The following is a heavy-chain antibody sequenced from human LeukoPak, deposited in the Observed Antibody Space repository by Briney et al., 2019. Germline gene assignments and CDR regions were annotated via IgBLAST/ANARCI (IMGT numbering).Heavy chain of an antibody. V-gene: IGHV3-23*01. CDR1: EFDFSSHA. D-gene: IGHD3-22*01. Sequence: PGGSLRLSCAASEFDFSSHAMTWVRQAPGKGLEWVSAISISGSKTHYADSVKGRFTISRDNSKNTLYLQMNSLRAEDTAVYYCARQTPRSGYFDYWGQGTLVTVSS. CDR3: ARQTPRSGYFDY. CDR2: ISISGSKT. J-gene: IGHJ4*02.